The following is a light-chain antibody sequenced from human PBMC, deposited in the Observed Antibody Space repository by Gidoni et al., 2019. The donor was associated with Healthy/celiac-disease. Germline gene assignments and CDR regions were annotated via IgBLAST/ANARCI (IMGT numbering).Light chain of an antibody. CDR2: LNSDGSYS. J-gene: IGLJ2*01. CDR1: SGHSRYA. Sequence: QLVLTQVPSASASLGASVKLTCTLSSGHSRYAIAWLQQQPEKGPRYLMKLNSDGSYSSKGDGIPERFSGSSSGPERYLTISSLQSEDEADYYCQTWVTGTVVFGGGTKLTVL. CDR3: QTWVTGTVV. V-gene: IGLV4-69*01.